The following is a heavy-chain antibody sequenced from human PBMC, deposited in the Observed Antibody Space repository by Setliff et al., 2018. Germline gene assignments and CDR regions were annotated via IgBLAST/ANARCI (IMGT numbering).Heavy chain of an antibody. CDR3: VRPDGTTVVARHFDY. Sequence: SETLSLTCTVSGGSISSSSYQWGWVRQAPGKGLEWIGSIYYSGTAYYNPSLKSRVTISVDTSKNQFSLQVTSVTATDTAVYYCVRPDGTTVVARHFDYWGSGSLVTVSS. V-gene: IGHV4-39*01. J-gene: IGHJ4*01. D-gene: IGHD2-15*01. CDR1: GGSISSSSYQ. CDR2: IYYSGTA.